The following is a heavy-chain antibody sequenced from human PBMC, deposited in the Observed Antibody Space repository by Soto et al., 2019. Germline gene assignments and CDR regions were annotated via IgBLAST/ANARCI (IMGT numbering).Heavy chain of an antibody. Sequence: QVQLVESGGGLVKPGGSLRLSCAASGFTFSDYYMSWIRQAPGKGLEWVSYISSSSSYTNYADSVKGRFTISRDNAKNSLYLKMNSLRAEDTAVYYCARDLVVVAATETDYWGQGTLVTVSS. CDR3: ARDLVVVAATETDY. V-gene: IGHV3-11*06. J-gene: IGHJ4*02. CDR2: ISSSSSYT. D-gene: IGHD2-15*01. CDR1: GFTFSDYY.